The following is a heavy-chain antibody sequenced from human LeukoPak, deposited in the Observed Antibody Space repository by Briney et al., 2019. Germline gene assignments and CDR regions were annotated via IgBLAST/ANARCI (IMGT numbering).Heavy chain of an antibody. V-gene: IGHV4-59*08. J-gene: IGHJ5*02. CDR3: ARHDYSNYPPNNWFDP. CDR1: GGSISSYY. Sequence: SETLSLTCTVSGGSISSYYWSWIRQPPGKGLEWIGYIYYSGSTNYNPSLKSRVTISVDTSKNQFSLTLSSVTAADTAIYYCARHDYSNYPPNNWFDPWGQGTLVTVSS. CDR2: IYYSGST. D-gene: IGHD4-4*01.